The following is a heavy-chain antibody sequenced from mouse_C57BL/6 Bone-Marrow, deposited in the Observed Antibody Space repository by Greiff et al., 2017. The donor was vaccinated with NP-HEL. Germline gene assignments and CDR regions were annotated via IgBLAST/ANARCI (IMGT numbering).Heavy chain of an antibody. CDR2: IYPGSGNT. CDR1: GYTFPDYY. V-gene: IGHV1-76*01. Sequence: VKLMESGAELVRPGASVKLSCKASGYTFPDYYINWVKQRPGQGLEWIARIYPGSGNTYYNEKFKGKATLTAETSSSTAYMQLSSLTSEDSAVYFCARSHYGSSLWYFDVGGTGTTVTVTS. CDR3: ARSHYGSSLWYFDV. J-gene: IGHJ1*03. D-gene: IGHD1-1*01.